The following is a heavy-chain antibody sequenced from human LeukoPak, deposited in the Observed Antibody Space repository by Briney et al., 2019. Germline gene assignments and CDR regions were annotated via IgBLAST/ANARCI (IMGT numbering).Heavy chain of an antibody. Sequence: GRSLRLSCAASGFTFSSYGMHWVRQAPGKGLEWVAVIRYDGSNKYYADSVKGRFTISRDNSKNTLYLQMNSLRAEDTAVYYCARLPGGVRGVIITQDYWGQGTLVTVSS. V-gene: IGHV3-33*01. J-gene: IGHJ4*02. CDR1: GFTFSSYG. CDR3: ARLPGGVRGVIITQDY. CDR2: IRYDGSNK. D-gene: IGHD3-10*01.